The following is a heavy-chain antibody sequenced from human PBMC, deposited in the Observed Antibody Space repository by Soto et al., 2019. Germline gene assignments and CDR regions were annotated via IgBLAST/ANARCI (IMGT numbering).Heavy chain of an antibody. CDR3: ARDTCSSTSCYETDYYYGMDV. V-gene: IGHV4-30-4*01. CDR1: GGSISSGDYY. D-gene: IGHD2-2*01. CDR2: IYYSGST. J-gene: IGHJ6*02. Sequence: LSETLSLTCTVSGGSISSGDYYWSWIRQPPGKGLEWIGYIYYSGSTYYNPSLKSRVTISVDTSKNQFSLKLSSVTAADTAVYYCARDTCSSTSCYETDYYYGMDVWGQGTTVTVSS.